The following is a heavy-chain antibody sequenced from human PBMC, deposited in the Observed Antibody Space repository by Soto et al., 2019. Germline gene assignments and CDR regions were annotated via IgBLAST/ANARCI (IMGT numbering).Heavy chain of an antibody. J-gene: IGHJ3*02. Sequence: QVPLVQSGAEVKKPGASVKVSCKASGYTFTSYGISWVRQAPGQGREWMGWISAYNGNTNYAQKLQGRVTMTTDTCTSTAYMGMRSLRSDDTAVYYCARDWETTGTTPLDIWGQGTMVTVSS. V-gene: IGHV1-18*01. CDR2: ISAYNGNT. CDR3: ARDWETTGTTPLDI. D-gene: IGHD1-1*01. CDR1: GYTFTSYG.